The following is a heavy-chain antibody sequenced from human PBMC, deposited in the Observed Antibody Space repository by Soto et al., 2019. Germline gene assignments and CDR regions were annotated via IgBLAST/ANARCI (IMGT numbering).Heavy chain of an antibody. V-gene: IGHV4-31*03. J-gene: IGHJ6*03. D-gene: IGHD5-12*01. Sequence: PSETLSLTCTVSGGSISSGGYYWSWIRQHPGKGLEWIGYIYYSGSTYYNPSLKSRVTISVDTSKNQFSLKLSSVTAADTAVYYCAIGIYKSGSGYDFGYYYYYMDVWGKGTTVTVSS. CDR2: IYYSGST. CDR3: AIGIYKSGSGYDFGYYYYYMDV. CDR1: GGSISSGGYY.